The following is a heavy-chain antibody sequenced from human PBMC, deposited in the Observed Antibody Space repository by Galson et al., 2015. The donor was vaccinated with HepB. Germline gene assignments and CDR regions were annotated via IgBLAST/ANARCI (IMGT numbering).Heavy chain of an antibody. CDR3: ARDASEYYDILTGLGNWFDP. CDR1: GFTFDDYG. D-gene: IGHD3-9*01. CDR2: INWNGGST. J-gene: IGHJ5*02. Sequence: SLRLSCAASGFTFDDYGMSWVRQAPGKGLEWVSGINWNGGSTGYADSVKGRFTISRDNAKNSLYLQMNSLRAEDTALYYCARDASEYYDILTGLGNWFDPWGQGTLVTVSS. V-gene: IGHV3-20*04.